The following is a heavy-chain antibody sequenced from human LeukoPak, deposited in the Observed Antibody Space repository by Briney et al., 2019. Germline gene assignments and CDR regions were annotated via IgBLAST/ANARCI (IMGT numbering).Heavy chain of an antibody. CDR1: GLTVSNSY. Sequence: PGGSLRLSCAASGLTVSNSYMTWVRQAPGKGLEWVSFIYPAGTTSYADSVKGRFTIPRDSSTNTLHLQMNSLRADDTAVYYCAREQAYWFGPWGQGSLVTVSS. CDR3: AREQAYWFGP. J-gene: IGHJ5*02. D-gene: IGHD2-21*01. CDR2: IYPAGTT. V-gene: IGHV3-53*01.